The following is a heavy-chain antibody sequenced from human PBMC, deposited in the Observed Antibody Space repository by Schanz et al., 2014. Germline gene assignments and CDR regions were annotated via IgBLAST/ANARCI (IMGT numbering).Heavy chain of an antibody. CDR1: GYTFAGHA. CDR3: ARGIPYCSSTSCSGLDAYDV. Sequence: QVQLVQSGAEVKKPGASVKVSCQASGYTFAGHAVHWVRQAPGQGLEWMGIINPSGGSTSYAQKFQGRVTMTTDTSTSAAYMELRNVRYDDTAMYYCARGIPYCSSTSCSGLDAYDVWGQGTLVTVSS. CDR2: INPSGGST. J-gene: IGHJ3*01. V-gene: IGHV1-46*01. D-gene: IGHD2-2*01.